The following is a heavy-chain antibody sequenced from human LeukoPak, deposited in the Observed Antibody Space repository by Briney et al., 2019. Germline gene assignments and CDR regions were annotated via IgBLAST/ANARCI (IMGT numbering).Heavy chain of an antibody. J-gene: IGHJ6*03. Sequence: PSQTLSLTCTVSGGSISSGSYYWSWIRQPAGKGLEWIGRIYTSGSTNYNPSLKGRVTISVDTSKNQFSLKLSSVTAADTAVYYCARGPSIAVARPYYYYYMDVWGKGTTVTISS. V-gene: IGHV4-61*02. CDR1: GGSISSGSYY. CDR3: ARGPSIAVARPYYYYYMDV. CDR2: IYTSGST. D-gene: IGHD6-19*01.